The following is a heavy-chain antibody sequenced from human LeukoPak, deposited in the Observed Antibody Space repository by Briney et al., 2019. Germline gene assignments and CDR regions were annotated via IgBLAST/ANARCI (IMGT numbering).Heavy chain of an antibody. CDR3: AKSIYYDSSGEDY. D-gene: IGHD3-22*01. CDR1: GLTFSSYG. V-gene: IGHV3-30*18. CDR2: ISYDGSNK. J-gene: IGHJ4*02. Sequence: GGSLRLSCAASGLTFSSYGMRWVRQAPGKGLEWVAVISYDGSNKYYADSVKGRFTISRDNSKNTLYPQMNSLRAEDTAVYYCAKSIYYDSSGEDYWGQGTLVTVSS.